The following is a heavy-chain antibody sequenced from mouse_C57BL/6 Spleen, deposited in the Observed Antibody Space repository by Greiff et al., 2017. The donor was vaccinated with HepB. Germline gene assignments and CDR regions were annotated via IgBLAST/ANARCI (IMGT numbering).Heavy chain of an antibody. Sequence: EVNLVESGGGLVKPGGSLKLSCAASGFTFSDYGMHWVRQAPEKGLEWVAYISSGSSAIYYADTVKGRFTISRDNAKNTLFLQMTSLRSEDTAMYYCARPAYGNPAWFAYWGQGTLVTVSA. CDR1: GFTFSDYG. CDR2: ISSGSSAI. V-gene: IGHV5-17*01. J-gene: IGHJ3*01. D-gene: IGHD2-1*01. CDR3: ARPAYGNPAWFAY.